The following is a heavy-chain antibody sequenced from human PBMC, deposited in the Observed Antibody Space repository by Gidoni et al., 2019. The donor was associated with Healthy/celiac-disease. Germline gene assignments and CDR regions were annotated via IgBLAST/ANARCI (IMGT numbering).Heavy chain of an antibody. D-gene: IGHD3-10*01. CDR2: IIGIGGST. CDR3: AKTLPHRAGSGALFDY. Sequence: EVQLLESGGGLVQPGGSLRLSCAASGFTFSSYAMSWVRQAPGTGLEWVSAIIGIGGSTYYADSVKGRFTISRDNSKNTLYLQMNSLRAEDTAVYYCAKTLPHRAGSGALFDYWGQGTLVTVSS. V-gene: IGHV3-23*01. J-gene: IGHJ4*02. CDR1: GFTFSSYA.